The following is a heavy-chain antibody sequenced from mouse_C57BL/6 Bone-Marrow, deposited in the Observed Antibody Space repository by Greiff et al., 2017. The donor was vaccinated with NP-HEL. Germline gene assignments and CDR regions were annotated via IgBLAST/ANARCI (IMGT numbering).Heavy chain of an antibody. D-gene: IGHD2-4*01. CDR1: GYTFTSYW. J-gene: IGHJ3*01. CDR2: IHPNSGST. CDR3: APYYDYDGEAFAY. Sequence: QVQLQQPGAELVKPGASVKLSCKASGYTFTSYWMHWVKQRPGQGLEWIGMIHPNSGSTNYNEKFKSKATLTVDKSSSTAYMQLSSLTSEDSAVYYCAPYYDYDGEAFAYWGQGTLVTVPA. V-gene: IGHV1-64*01.